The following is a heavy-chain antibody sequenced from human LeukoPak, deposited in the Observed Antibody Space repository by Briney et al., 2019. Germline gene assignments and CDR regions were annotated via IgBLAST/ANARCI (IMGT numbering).Heavy chain of an antibody. V-gene: IGHV1-18*01. CDR1: GYTFTSSG. D-gene: IGHD3-10*01. CDR3: ARDWASYYYGSGSCMDV. CDR2: LNAYNGNT. J-gene: IGHJ6*02. Sequence: ASVKVSCKASGYTFTSSGFSWVRQAPGQGLEWMGWLNAYNGNTNYAQKLQGRVTMTTDTSTSTAYMELRSLRSDDTAVYYCARDWASYYYGSGSCMDVWGQGTTVTVSS.